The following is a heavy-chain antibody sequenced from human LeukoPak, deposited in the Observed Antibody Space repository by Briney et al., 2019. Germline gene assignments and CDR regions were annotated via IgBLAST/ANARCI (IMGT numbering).Heavy chain of an antibody. D-gene: IGHD6-13*01. CDR1: GFTFDDHG. J-gene: IGHJ5*02. Sequence: GGSLRLSCAASGFTFDDHGMSWVRQAPGKGLEWVSGIKWDGGRTGYADSVKGRFTISRDNAKNSLFLQMNSLRAEDTAVYYCARVKAAAEPLSFDPWGQGTLVTVSS. CDR2: IKWDGGRT. V-gene: IGHV3-20*04. CDR3: ARVKAAAEPLSFDP.